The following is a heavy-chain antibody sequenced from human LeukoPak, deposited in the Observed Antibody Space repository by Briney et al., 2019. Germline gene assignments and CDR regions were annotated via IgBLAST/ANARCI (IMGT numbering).Heavy chain of an antibody. J-gene: IGHJ5*02. Sequence: ASVKVSCKASGYTFTGYYMHWVRQAPGQGLEWMGWINPNSGGTNYAQKFQGRVTMTRDTSISTAYMELSRLRSDDTAVYYCARAGYCSGGSCLRNWFDPWGQGTVVTVSS. CDR3: ARAGYCSGGSCLRNWFDP. D-gene: IGHD2-15*01. CDR2: INPNSGGT. V-gene: IGHV1-2*02. CDR1: GYTFTGYY.